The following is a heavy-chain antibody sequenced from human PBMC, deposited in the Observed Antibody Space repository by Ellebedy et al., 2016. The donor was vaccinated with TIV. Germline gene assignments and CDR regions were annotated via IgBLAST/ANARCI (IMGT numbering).Heavy chain of an antibody. J-gene: IGHJ4*01. CDR2: VTPTGSPS. CDR1: GYLFTNYD. CDR3: VRGYGNYDY. Sequence: ASVKVSCXASGYLFTNYDINWVRQAPGQGLEWMSWVTPTGSPSGSAEKFQGRITMTTNTSITTAYMELSGLTSDDTAVYFCVRGYGNYDYWGQGTLVTVSS. D-gene: IGHD4-17*01. V-gene: IGHV1-8*01.